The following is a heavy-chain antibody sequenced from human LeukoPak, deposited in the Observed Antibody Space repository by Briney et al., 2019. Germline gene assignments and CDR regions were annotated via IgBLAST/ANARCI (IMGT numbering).Heavy chain of an antibody. J-gene: IGHJ4*02. D-gene: IGHD2-21*02. CDR1: GGSISSSSYY. CDR2: IYYSGST. Sequence: PSETLSLTCTVSGGSISSSSYYWGWIRQPPGKGLEWIGSIYYSGSTNYNPSLKSRVTISVDTSKNQFSLKLSSVTAADTAVYYCARRRGNDSPFDYWGQGTLVTVSS. CDR3: ARRRGNDSPFDY. V-gene: IGHV4-39*07.